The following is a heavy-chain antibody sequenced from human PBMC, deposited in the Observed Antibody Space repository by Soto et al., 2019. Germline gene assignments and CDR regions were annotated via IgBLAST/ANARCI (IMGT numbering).Heavy chain of an antibody. J-gene: IGHJ5*02. CDR2: IGTAGDT. V-gene: IGHV3-13*01. CDR1: GFTFSSYD. CDR3: ARGLSYGSGSYYRSGPESWFDH. Sequence: GGSLRLSCAASGFTFSSYDMHWVRQATGKGLEWVSAIGTAGDTYYPGSVKGRFTISRENAKNSLYLQMNSLRAGDTAVYYCARGLSYGSGSYYRSGPESWFDHWCHGTLGTVSS. D-gene: IGHD3-10*01.